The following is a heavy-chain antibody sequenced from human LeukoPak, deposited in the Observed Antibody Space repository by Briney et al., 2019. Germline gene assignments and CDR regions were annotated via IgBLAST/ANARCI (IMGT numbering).Heavy chain of an antibody. CDR3: ARDYYDNSGRFDY. Sequence: PGGSLRLSRAASGFTFSSYEMNWVRQVPGKGLEWVSYISGSGSTIYYADSVKGRFTISRDNAKNSLYLQMNSLRAEDTAVYYCARDYYDNSGRFDYWGQGTLVTVSS. CDR2: ISGSGSTI. D-gene: IGHD3-22*01. J-gene: IGHJ4*02. V-gene: IGHV3-48*03. CDR1: GFTFSSYE.